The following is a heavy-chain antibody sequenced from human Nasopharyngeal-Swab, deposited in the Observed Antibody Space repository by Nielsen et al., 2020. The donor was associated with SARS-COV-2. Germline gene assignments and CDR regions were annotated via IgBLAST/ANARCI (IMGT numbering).Heavy chain of an antibody. V-gene: IGHV3-20*04. CDR3: ASLGVVVP. J-gene: IGHJ4*02. CDR1: GFTFDDYG. Sequence: GGSLRLSCAASGFTFDDYGMSWVRQAPRKGLEWVSGINWNGGSTYYANSVKGRFTISRDNSKNTLYLQMGSLRAEDMAVYYCASLGVVVPWGQGTLVTVSS. D-gene: IGHD2-2*01. CDR2: INWNGGST.